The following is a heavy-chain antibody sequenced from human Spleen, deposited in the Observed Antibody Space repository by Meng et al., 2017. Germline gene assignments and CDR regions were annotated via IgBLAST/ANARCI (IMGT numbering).Heavy chain of an antibody. Sequence: GESLKISCAASGFTFSSYWMTWVRQAPGKGLEWVANIKQDGSEKYYVDSVKGRFTISRDNAKNSLHLQMNSLRAEDTAVYYCAREGYGDYPDQMGGGMDVWGQGTTVTVSS. J-gene: IGHJ6*02. CDR2: IKQDGSEK. CDR3: AREGYGDYPDQMGGGMDV. V-gene: IGHV3-7*01. D-gene: IGHD4-17*01. CDR1: GFTFSSYW.